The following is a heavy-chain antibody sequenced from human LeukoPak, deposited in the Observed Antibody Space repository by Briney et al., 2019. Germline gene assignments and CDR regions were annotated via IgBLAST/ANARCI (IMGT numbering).Heavy chain of an antibody. Sequence: ASVKVSCKAPGYTFTGYYMHWVRQAPGQGLEWMGWINPNSGGTNYAQKFQGRVTMTRDTSISTAYMELSRLRSDDTAVYYCARGGRLREMASTYYFDYWGQGTLVTVSS. CDR1: GYTFTGYY. CDR2: INPNSGGT. J-gene: IGHJ4*02. CDR3: ARGGRLREMASTYYFDY. V-gene: IGHV1-2*02. D-gene: IGHD5-24*01.